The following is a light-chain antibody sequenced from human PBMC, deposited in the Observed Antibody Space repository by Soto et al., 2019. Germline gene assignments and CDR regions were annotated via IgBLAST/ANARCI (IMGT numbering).Light chain of an antibody. J-gene: IGKJ2*01. CDR1: QDISNY. CDR3: QQYDNLPPYT. V-gene: IGKV1-33*01. CDR2: DAS. Sequence: DFQMTQSPSSLSASVGDRVTITCQASQDISNYLNWYQQKPGKAPKLLIYDASNLETGVPSRFSGSGTGTDFTFTISRLQPEDIATYYCQQYDNLPPYTFGQGTKLEIK.